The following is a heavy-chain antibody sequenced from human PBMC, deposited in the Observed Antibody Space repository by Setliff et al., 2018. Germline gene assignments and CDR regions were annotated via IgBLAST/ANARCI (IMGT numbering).Heavy chain of an antibody. D-gene: IGHD3-10*01. CDR3: ARDVRYYYGSGSYYNDWFDP. Sequence: SETLSLTCTVSGGSISSSSYYWGWIRQPPGKGLEWIGSIYYSGSTYYNPSLKSRVTISVDTSKNQFPLKLSSVTAADTAVYYCARDVRYYYGSGSYYNDWFDPWGQGTLVTVSS. J-gene: IGHJ5*02. CDR1: GGSISSSSYY. V-gene: IGHV4-39*06. CDR2: IYYSGST.